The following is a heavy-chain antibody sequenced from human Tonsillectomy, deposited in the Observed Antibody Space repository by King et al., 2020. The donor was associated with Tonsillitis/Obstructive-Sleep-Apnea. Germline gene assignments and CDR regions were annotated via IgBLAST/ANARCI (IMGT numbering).Heavy chain of an antibody. D-gene: IGHD3-3*01. Sequence: VQLVESGGGLIQPGGSLRLSCAASGFTFNFYSMDWVRQAPGKGLAWVSYISGSVNTIYYADSVKGLFTISRDNAKSSLYLQMNRLRDEDTAVYYCTRDIRGNYDFWSGYPGYWGQGTLVTVSS. CDR2: ISGSVNTI. J-gene: IGHJ4*02. CDR1: GFTFNFYS. V-gene: IGHV3-48*02. CDR3: TRDIRGNYDFWSGYPGY.